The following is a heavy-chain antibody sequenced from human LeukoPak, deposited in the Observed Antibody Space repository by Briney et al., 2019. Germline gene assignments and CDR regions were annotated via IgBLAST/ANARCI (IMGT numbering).Heavy chain of an antibody. CDR1: GGSISSSSYY. D-gene: IGHD6-19*01. V-gene: IGHV4-39*07. CDR2: IYYSGST. CDR3: VRGRYSSGWFKDKNWFDP. J-gene: IGHJ5*02. Sequence: SETLSLTCTVSGGSISSSSYYWGWIRQPPGKGLEWIGSIYYSGSTYYNPSLKSRATISVDTSKNQFSLKLSSVTAADTAVYYCVRGRYSSGWFKDKNWFDPWGQGIPVTVSS.